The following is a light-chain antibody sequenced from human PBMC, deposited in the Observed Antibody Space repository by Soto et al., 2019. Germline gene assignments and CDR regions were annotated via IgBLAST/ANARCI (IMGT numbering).Light chain of an antibody. V-gene: IGLV2-14*01. CDR3: AAWDDNLIGVV. Sequence: QSALTQPASVSGSPGQSITVSCTGTSSDIGGHNYVSWYQQHPGKVPKLIIYEVSNRPSGVSNRFSGSKSGNTASLTVSGLQAEDEADYYCAAWDDNLIGVVFGGGTKLTVL. J-gene: IGLJ2*01. CDR2: EVS. CDR1: SSDIGGHNY.